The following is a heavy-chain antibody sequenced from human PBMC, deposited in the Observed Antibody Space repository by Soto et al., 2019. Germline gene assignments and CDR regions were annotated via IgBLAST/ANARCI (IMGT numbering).Heavy chain of an antibody. D-gene: IGHD3-10*01. Sequence: PGESLKISCKGSGYSFTSYWISWVRQMPGKGLEWMGRIDPSDSYTNYSPSFQGHVTISADKSISTAYLQWSSLKASDTAMYYCARLAMVRGVGYYYGMDVWGQGTTVTVSS. CDR2: IDPSDSYT. V-gene: IGHV5-10-1*01. CDR3: ARLAMVRGVGYYYGMDV. CDR1: GYSFTSYW. J-gene: IGHJ6*02.